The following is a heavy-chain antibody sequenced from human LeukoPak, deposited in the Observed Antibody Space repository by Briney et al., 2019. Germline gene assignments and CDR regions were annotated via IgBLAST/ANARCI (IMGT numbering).Heavy chain of an antibody. CDR3: TTGAGKMIRGAAFDY. CDR2: IKSKTDGGAT. CDR1: GFTFSDYY. D-gene: IGHD3-10*01. J-gene: IGHJ4*02. Sequence: PGGSLRLSCAASGFTFSDYYMSWIRQAPGEGLEWVGRIKSKTDGGATDYAAPVKGRFTISRDDSKNTLYLQMNSLKTEDTAVYYCTTGAGKMIRGAAFDYWGQGTLVTVSS. V-gene: IGHV3-15*01.